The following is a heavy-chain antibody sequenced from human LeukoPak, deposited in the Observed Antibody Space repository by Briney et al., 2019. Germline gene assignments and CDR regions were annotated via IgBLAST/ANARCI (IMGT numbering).Heavy chain of an antibody. Sequence: SVKVSCKASGGTFSSYAISWVRQAPGQGLEWMGGIIPIFGTANYAQKFQGRVTITADESTSTAYMELSSLRAEDTAVYYCARQGYYYDSSGYYYWFDPWGQGTLVTVSS. D-gene: IGHD3-22*01. V-gene: IGHV1-69*13. CDR1: GGTFSSYA. CDR2: IIPIFGTA. J-gene: IGHJ5*02. CDR3: ARQGYYYDSSGYYYWFDP.